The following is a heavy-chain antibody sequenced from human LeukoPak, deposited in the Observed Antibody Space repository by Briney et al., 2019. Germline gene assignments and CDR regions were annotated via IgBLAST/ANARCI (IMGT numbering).Heavy chain of an antibody. CDR1: GYTFTGYY. CDR3: ARDLGHYYDSSGYCSAFDI. Sequence: GASVKVSCKASGYTFTGYYMHWVRQTPGQGPEWMGWINPNSGGTNYAQKFQGRVTMTRDTSISTAYMELSRLRSDDTAVYYCARDLGHYYDSSGYCSAFDIWGQGTMVTASS. J-gene: IGHJ3*02. V-gene: IGHV1-2*02. CDR2: INPNSGGT. D-gene: IGHD3-22*01.